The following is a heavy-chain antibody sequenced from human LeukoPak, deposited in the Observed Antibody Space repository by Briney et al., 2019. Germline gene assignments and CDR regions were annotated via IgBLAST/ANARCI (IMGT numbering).Heavy chain of an antibody. J-gene: IGHJ5*02. CDR1: GGSISSGDYY. CDR2: IYYSGST. CDR3: ARAVTMVRGSKRGWFDP. D-gene: IGHD3-10*01. V-gene: IGHV4-30-4*01. Sequence: PSQTLSLTCTVSGGSISSGDYYWSWIRQPPGKGPEWIGYIYYSGSTYYNPSLKSRVTISVDTSKNQFSLKLSSVTAADTAVYYCARAVTMVRGSKRGWFDPWGQGTLVTVSS.